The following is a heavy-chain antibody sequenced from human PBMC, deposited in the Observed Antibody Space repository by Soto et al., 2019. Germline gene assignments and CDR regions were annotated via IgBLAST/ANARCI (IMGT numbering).Heavy chain of an antibody. CDR1: GGTFGSYA. D-gene: IGHD2-2*01. CDR3: ARSQGSSTSLEIYYYSYYGRDV. CDR2: IIPIPSTA. Sequence: QVQLVQSGAEVKKPGSSVKVSCKASGGTFGSYAISWVRQAPGQGLEWMGGIIPIPSTANYAQKFQGRVTIAADESTSTAYMELSSLRSEDTAVYYCARSQGSSTSLEIYYYSYYGRDVWGQWTTVTVSS. V-gene: IGHV1-69*01. J-gene: IGHJ6*01.